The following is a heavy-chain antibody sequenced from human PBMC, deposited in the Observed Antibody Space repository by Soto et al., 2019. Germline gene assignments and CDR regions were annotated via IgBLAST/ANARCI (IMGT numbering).Heavy chain of an antibody. D-gene: IGHD3-10*01. CDR2: IYYSGTT. CDR3: AGLRGSGTYHTLFAY. CDR1: GGSISSYY. J-gene: IGHJ4*02. V-gene: IGHV4-59*08. Sequence: SETLSLTCTVSGGSISSYYWNWIRQPPGKGLEWIGYIYYSGTTNYNPSLKSRVTISVDTSKNQFSLKLSSVTAADTAVYYCAGLRGSGTYHTLFAYWGQGTLVTVSS.